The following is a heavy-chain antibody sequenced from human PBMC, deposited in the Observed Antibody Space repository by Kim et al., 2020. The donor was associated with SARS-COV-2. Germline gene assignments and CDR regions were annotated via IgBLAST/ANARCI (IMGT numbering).Heavy chain of an antibody. CDR2: IFYSGST. CDR3: ARRYQWEVGACDP. Sequence: SETLSLTCTVSGGSISRGGNYWSWIRQHPGKGLEWIGSIFYSGSTYYNSSLKSRMAITVDTSKNQFSLELKSVTAADTAVYYWARRYQWEVGACDPWGQG. V-gene: IGHV4-31*03. J-gene: IGHJ5*02. CDR1: GGSISRGGNY. D-gene: IGHD1-26*01.